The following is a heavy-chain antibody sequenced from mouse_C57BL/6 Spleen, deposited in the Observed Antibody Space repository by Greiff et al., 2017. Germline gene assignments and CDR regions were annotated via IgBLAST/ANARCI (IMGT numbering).Heavy chain of an antibody. CDR2: IDPSDSYT. V-gene: IGHV1-69*01. CDR1: GYTFTSYW. CDR3: ARVGTYYAMDY. J-gene: IGHJ4*01. Sequence: QVQLQQPGAELVMPGASVKLSCKASGYTFTSYWMHWVKQRPGQGLEWIGEIDPSDSYTNYNQKFKGKSTLTVDKSSSTAYMQRSSLTSEDSAVYYCARVGTYYAMDYWGQGTSVTVSS. D-gene: IGHD3-3*01.